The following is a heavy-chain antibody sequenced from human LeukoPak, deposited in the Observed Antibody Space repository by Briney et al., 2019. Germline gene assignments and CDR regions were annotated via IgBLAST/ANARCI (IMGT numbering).Heavy chain of an antibody. V-gene: IGHV1-18*01. CDR1: GYTFTSYG. Sequence: ASVKVSCKASGYTFTSYGISWVRQAPGQGLEWMGWISAYNGNTNYAQKLQGRVTMTTDTSTSTAYMELRSLRSDDTAVYYCARDFYAAVAGRANWFDPWGQGTLVTVSS. J-gene: IGHJ5*02. CDR3: ARDFYAAVAGRANWFDP. D-gene: IGHD6-19*01. CDR2: ISAYNGNT.